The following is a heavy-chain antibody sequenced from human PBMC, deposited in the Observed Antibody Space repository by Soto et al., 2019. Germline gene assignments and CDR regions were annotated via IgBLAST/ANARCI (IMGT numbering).Heavy chain of an antibody. V-gene: IGHV3-11*05. CDR3: AREYYYTMDV. Sequence: QVHLVESGGGLVRPGGSLRLSCEASGFTFRDYYMTWFRQAPGKGLEWLSYIDSSTKYTNYADSVKGRFTISRDKAKNSLYLQMNSLRADDTAVYYCAREYYYTMDVWGQGTMVTVSS. CDR2: IDSSTKYT. J-gene: IGHJ6*02. CDR1: GFTFRDYY.